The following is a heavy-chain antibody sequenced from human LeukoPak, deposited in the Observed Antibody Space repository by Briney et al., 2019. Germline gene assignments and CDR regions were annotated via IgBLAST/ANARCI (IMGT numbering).Heavy chain of an antibody. D-gene: IGHD2-2*01. J-gene: IGHJ6*03. CDR3: ARQRDCSTNSCYYYYYYMDV. Sequence: QPGGSLRLSCTASGCTFSSYTMHWVRQAPGKGLEYVSGLSSNGGSTYYANSVKGRFTISRDDSKNTLYLQMGSLRAEDMAVYYCARQRDCSTNSCYYYYYYMDVWGKGATVTVSS. V-gene: IGHV3-64*01. CDR2: LSSNGGST. CDR1: GCTFSSYT.